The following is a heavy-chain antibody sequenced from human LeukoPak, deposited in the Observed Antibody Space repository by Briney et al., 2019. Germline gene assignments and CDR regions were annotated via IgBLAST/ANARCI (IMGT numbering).Heavy chain of an antibody. Sequence: SETLSLTCTVSGGSISSYYWSWIRQPPGKGLEWIGYIYYSGSTNYNPSLTSRVTISVDTSKNQFSLKLSSVTAADTAVYYCARGYSAAGRFNYWGQGTLVTVSS. D-gene: IGHD6-13*01. CDR1: GGSISSYY. V-gene: IGHV4-59*01. CDR2: IYYSGST. J-gene: IGHJ4*02. CDR3: ARGYSAAGRFNY.